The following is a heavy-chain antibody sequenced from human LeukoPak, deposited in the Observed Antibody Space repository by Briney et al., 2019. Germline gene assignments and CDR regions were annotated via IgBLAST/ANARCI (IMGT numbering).Heavy chain of an antibody. CDR3: TSGSGRYSPDY. CDR1: GFTFSGSV. CDR2: ITSKPNSYAT. D-gene: IGHD6-19*01. J-gene: IGHJ4*02. Sequence: GGSLKLSCAASGFTFSGSVMHWVRQASGKGLEWVGRITSKPNSYATVYAASVKGRFTISSDESKNTAYLQMNSLKTEDTAVYYCTSGSGRYSPDYWGQGTLVTVSS. V-gene: IGHV3-73*01.